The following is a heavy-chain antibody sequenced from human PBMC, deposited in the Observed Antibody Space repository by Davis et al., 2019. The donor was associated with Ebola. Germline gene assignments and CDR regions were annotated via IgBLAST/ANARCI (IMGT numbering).Heavy chain of an antibody. Sequence: GESLKISCAASGFTVSSNYMSWVRQAPGKGLEWVAYISPNATTTQYASTVKGRFTISRDDAKNLMSLQMTSLRVEDTAVYHCVPGTWIRGQGTLVTVSS. D-gene: IGHD5-18*01. CDR1: GFTVSSNY. J-gene: IGHJ4*02. V-gene: IGHV3-11*04. CDR3: VPGTWI. CDR2: ISPNATTT.